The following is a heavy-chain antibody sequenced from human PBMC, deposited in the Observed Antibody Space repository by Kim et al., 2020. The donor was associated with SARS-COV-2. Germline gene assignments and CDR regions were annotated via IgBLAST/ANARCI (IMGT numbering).Heavy chain of an antibody. Sequence: GGSLRLSCAASALSFSGSAVHWFRQASGRGLEWVGRITNKANGYATRYAASMTGRFIISRDDSRHTAYLQRNGLKTEDTAVYYCGHCTNGDCWGSGLDVCGQGTTVTVSS. D-gene: IGHD2-8*01. CDR2: ITNKANGYAT. V-gene: IGHV3-73*01. CDR1: ALSFSGSA. J-gene: IGHJ6*02. CDR3: GHCTNGDCWGSGLDV.